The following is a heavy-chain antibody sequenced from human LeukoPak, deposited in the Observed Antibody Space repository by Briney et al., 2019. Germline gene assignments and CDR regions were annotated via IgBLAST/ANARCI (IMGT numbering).Heavy chain of an antibody. CDR1: GYSISSGFY. CDR3: ARRSDSSGYLTVDY. V-gene: IGHV4-38-2*02. Sequence: SETLSLTCTVSGYSISSGFYWGWIRQPPGKGLEWIGNIDDGGNTYYNPSLKSRVTISVDTSKNQFSLKVNSVTAADTAVYYCARRSDSSGYLTVDYWGQGTLVTVSS. CDR2: IDDGGNT. J-gene: IGHJ4*02. D-gene: IGHD3-22*01.